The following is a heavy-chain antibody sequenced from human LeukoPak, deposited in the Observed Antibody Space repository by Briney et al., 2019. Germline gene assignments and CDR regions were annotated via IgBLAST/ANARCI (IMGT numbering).Heavy chain of an antibody. V-gene: IGHV3-49*03. CDR2: IRSKAYGGTT. D-gene: IGHD2/OR15-2a*01. CDR3: TRGPLGISGGPFDY. CDR1: GFTFGDYA. J-gene: IGHJ4*02. Sequence: PGQSLRLSCTASGFTFGDYAMSWFRKAPGTGLEWVGFIRSKAYGGTTEYAASVKGRFTSSRDDSKSIAYLQMNSLKTEDTAVYYCTRGPLGISGGPFDYWGQGTLSPSPQ.